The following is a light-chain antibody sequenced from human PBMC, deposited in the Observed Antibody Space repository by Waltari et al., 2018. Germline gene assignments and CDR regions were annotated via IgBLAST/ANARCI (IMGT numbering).Light chain of an antibody. CDR1: SSDIGGYNY. CDR3: TSYTSTNTVI. CDR2: DVT. Sequence: QSALTQPASVSGSPGQSITIPCTGTSSDIGGYNYVSWYQQHPGKAPTLIIFDVTRWPSGVSNRFAGSKSGITASLTISGLQAEDEADYFCTSYTSTNTVIFGGGTRVTVL. J-gene: IGLJ2*01. V-gene: IGLV2-14*03.